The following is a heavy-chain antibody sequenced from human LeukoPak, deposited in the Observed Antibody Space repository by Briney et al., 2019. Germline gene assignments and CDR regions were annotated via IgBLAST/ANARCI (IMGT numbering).Heavy chain of an antibody. D-gene: IGHD3-10*01. J-gene: IGHJ4*02. CDR2: IIPIFGTA. V-gene: IGHV1-69*05. CDR1: GGTFSSYA. Sequence: ASVKVSCKASGGTFSSYAISWVRQAPGQGLEWMGGIIPIFGTANYAQKFQGRVTITTDESTSTAYMELSSLRSEDTAVYYCARDGRSRDYYYGNNLAGYYFDYWGQGTLVTVSS. CDR3: ARDGRSRDYYYGNNLAGYYFDY.